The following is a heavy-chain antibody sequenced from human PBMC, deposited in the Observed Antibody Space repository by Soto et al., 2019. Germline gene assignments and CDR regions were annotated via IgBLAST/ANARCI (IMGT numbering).Heavy chain of an antibody. Sequence: GGSLILSCAASGFTFTGHWMHWVRQVPGKGPVWVSRINPDGSTTNYADSVKGRFTISRDNTKNTLYLQMNSLRAEDTAVYYYARDQLWNNTDYWGQGALVTVSS. CDR2: INPDGSTT. D-gene: IGHD5-18*01. V-gene: IGHV3-74*01. CDR1: GFTFTGHW. J-gene: IGHJ4*02. CDR3: ARDQLWNNTDY.